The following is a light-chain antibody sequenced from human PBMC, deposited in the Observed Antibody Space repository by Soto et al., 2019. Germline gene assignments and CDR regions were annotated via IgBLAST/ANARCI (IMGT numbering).Light chain of an antibody. CDR1: QSVANN. V-gene: IGKV3-11*01. CDR2: DTS. CDR3: QQRSNWLYT. Sequence: EIVLTQSPATLSLSPGERAALSCRASQSVANNLAWYQQKPGQAPRLLIYDTSNRATGIPARFSGSGSGTDLTLTISSLEPEDFAVYYCQQRSNWLYTFGQGTKLEIK. J-gene: IGKJ2*01.